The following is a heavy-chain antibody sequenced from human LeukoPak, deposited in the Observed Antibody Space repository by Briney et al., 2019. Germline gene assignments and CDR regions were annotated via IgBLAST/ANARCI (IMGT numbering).Heavy chain of an antibody. Sequence: SETLSLTCTVSGGSISSYYWSWIRQPPGKGLEWIGYIYYSGSTNYNPSLKSRVTISVDTSKNQFSLKLSSVTAADTAVYYCAGVVTAISYYYYYMDVWGKGTTLTVSS. CDR1: GGSISSYY. J-gene: IGHJ6*03. CDR2: IYYSGST. V-gene: IGHV4-59*01. CDR3: AGVVTAISYYYYYMDV. D-gene: IGHD2-21*02.